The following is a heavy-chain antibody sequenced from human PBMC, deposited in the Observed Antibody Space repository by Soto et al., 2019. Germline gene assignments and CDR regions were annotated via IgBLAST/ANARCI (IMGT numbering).Heavy chain of an antibody. J-gene: IGHJ6*02. CDR1: GGSISSYY. V-gene: IGHV4-59*01. CDR2: IYYIGST. Sequence: SETLSLTCTVSGGSISSYYWSCILQPPEKGLDWIGYIYYIGSTNYNPSLKSRVTISVDTSKNQFSLKLSPVTAADSAVYYCARDSSSCSSNSCYPGSSYYGMDVWGQGTTVIVCS. D-gene: IGHD2-2*01. CDR3: ARDSSSCSSNSCYPGSSYYGMDV.